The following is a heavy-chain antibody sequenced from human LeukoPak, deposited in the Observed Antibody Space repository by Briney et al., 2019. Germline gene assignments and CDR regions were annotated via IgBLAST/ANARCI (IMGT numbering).Heavy chain of an antibody. CDR3: AKASWVSSADAVL. D-gene: IGHD3-3*02. V-gene: IGHV3-74*01. J-gene: IGHJ4*02. CDR2: INSDGSST. CDR1: GFTFSSYW. Sequence: GGSLRLSCAASGFTFSSYWMHWVRQAPGKGLVWVSRINSDGSSTSYADSVKGRFTISRDESRNAVYLQMNNLRVEDTAVYFCAKASWVSSADAVLWGQGTLVTVSS.